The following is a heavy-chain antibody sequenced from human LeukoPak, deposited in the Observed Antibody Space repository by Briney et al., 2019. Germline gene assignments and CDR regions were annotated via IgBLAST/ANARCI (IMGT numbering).Heavy chain of an antibody. J-gene: IGHJ4*02. D-gene: IGHD1-26*01. V-gene: IGHV4-39*07. Sequence: PSETLSLTCTVSGGSISSSSYYWGWIRQPPGKGLEWIGSIYYSGSTYYNPSLKSRVTISVDTSKNQFSLKLSSVTAADTAVYYCATQPSGSYSSFDYWGQGTLVTVSS. CDR1: GGSISSSSYY. CDR2: IYYSGST. CDR3: ATQPSGSYSSFDY.